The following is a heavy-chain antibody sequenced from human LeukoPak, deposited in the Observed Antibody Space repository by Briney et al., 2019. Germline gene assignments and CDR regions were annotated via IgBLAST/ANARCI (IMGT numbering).Heavy chain of an antibody. D-gene: IGHD6-13*01. Sequence: SETLSLTCTVSGGSISSYYWSWIRQPPGKGLEWIGYIYYSGSTNYNPSLKSRVTISVDTSKNQFSLKLSSVTAADTAVYYCARDRMAAADVGAFDIWGQGTMVTVSS. CDR2: IYYSGST. CDR1: GGSISSYY. CDR3: ARDRMAAADVGAFDI. V-gene: IGHV4-59*01. J-gene: IGHJ3*02.